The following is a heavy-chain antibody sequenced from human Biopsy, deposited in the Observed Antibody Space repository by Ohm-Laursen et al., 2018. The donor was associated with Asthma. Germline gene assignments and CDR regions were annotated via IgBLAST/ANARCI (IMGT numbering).Heavy chain of an antibody. J-gene: IGHJ4*02. V-gene: IGHV3-30-3*01. CDR1: GFIFSNYA. Sequence: SLRLSCAASGFIFSNYALHWVCQGPGKGLEWVAVISYDGTNKYYADSAKGRFTISRDRSKNTLYLQMNSLRPEDTAVYYCAKRRGYSDLTDFDHWGQGTLVTVSS. CDR2: ISYDGTNK. D-gene: IGHD3-3*01. CDR3: AKRRGYSDLTDFDH.